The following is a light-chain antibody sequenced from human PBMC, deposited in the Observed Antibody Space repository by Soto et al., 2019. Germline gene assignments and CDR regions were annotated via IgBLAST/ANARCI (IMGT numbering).Light chain of an antibody. Sequence: DIMISPPPYSLPQPLAARATLNCRQSPNFFYSSNNKNCLAWYQKKPGQPPKRLICWASTRESGVPDRFSGSGSGTDFNLTISRLQAEDVAVYYCQHYLKIPLTFGRGAKVDIK. CDR2: WAS. CDR3: QHYLKIPLT. V-gene: IGKV4-1*01. J-gene: IGKJ4*01. CDR1: PNFFYSSNNKNC.